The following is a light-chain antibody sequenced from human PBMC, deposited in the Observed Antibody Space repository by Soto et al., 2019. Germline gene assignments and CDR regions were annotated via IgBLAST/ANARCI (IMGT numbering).Light chain of an antibody. CDR1: QSVSSNY. CDR2: GAS. Sequence: EIVLTQSPGTLSLSPGERATLSCRASQSVSSNYLAWYQQKPGQAPRPLIYGASSRATGIPDRFSGSGAGTYFTLTISSLESEDFAVYYCQQYGSSPWTFGQGTKVEIK. V-gene: IGKV3-20*01. J-gene: IGKJ1*01. CDR3: QQYGSSPWT.